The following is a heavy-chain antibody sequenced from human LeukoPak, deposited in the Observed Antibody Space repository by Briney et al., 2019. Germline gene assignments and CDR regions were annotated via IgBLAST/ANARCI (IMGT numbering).Heavy chain of an antibody. CDR3: AKDRKVGSQCDYFDY. CDR2: ISGSGGST. V-gene: IGHV3-23*01. J-gene: IGHJ4*02. CDR1: GFTFSSYS. D-gene: IGHD5-24*01. Sequence: PGGSLRLSCAASGFTFSSYSMNWVRQAPGKGLERVSAISGSGGSTYYADSVKGRFTISRDNSKNTLYLQMNSLRAEDTAVYYCAKDRKVGSQCDYFDYWGQGTLVTVSS.